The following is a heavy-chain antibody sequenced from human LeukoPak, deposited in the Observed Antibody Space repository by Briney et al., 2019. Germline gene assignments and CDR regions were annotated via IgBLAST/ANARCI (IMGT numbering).Heavy chain of an antibody. CDR3: ARSHHYSGSGSYGMDV. D-gene: IGHD3-10*01. CDR2: IYYSGST. CDR1: GGSISSGDYY. Sequence: SETLSLTCTVSGGSISSGDYYWSWIRQPLGKGLEWIGYIYYSGSTYYNPSLKSRVTISVDTSKNQFSLKLSSVTAADTAVYYCARSHHYSGSGSYGMDVWGQGTTVTVSS. J-gene: IGHJ6*02. V-gene: IGHV4-30-4*01.